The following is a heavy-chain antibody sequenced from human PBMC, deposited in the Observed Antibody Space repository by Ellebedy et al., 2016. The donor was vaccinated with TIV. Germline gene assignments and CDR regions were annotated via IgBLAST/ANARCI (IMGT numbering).Heavy chain of an antibody. J-gene: IGHJ3*02. D-gene: IGHD5-24*01. CDR1: EFAFETDW. Sequence: GESLKISCAASEFAFETDWMTWVRQAPGKGLEWVSTLYRGGDTYYADSVKDRFTISRDNSKSTLYLQMRSLRTEDTAVYYCARVTRDVLYNIGGAFDIWGHGTMVTVS. V-gene: IGHV3-53*05. CDR2: LYRGGDT. CDR3: ARVTRDVLYNIGGAFDI.